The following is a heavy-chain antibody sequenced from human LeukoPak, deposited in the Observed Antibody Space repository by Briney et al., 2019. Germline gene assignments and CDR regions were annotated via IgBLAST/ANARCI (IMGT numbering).Heavy chain of an antibody. D-gene: IGHD3-22*01. Sequence: GGSLRLSCAASGFTFSSNGMNWVRQAPGKGLEWVSYISATGGTIYYADSVKGRFTISRDNSKNTLYLQMNSLRAEDTAVYYCAKDRGGGYYDSSGYLDYWGQGTLVTVSS. J-gene: IGHJ4*02. V-gene: IGHV3-23*01. CDR2: ISATGGTI. CDR3: AKDRGGGYYDSSGYLDY. CDR1: GFTFSSNG.